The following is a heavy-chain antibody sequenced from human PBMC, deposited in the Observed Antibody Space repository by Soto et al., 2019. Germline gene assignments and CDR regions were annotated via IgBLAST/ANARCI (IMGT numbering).Heavy chain of an antibody. D-gene: IGHD1-7*01. Sequence: LSLTCTVSGGSISSSSYYWGWIRQPPGKGLEWIGSIYYSGSTYYNPSLKSRVTISVDTSKNQFSLKLSSVTAADTAVYYCARRPTLELPYYYYGMDVWGQGTTVTVSS. CDR1: GGSISSSSYY. J-gene: IGHJ6*02. V-gene: IGHV4-39*01. CDR3: ARRPTLELPYYYYGMDV. CDR2: IYYSGST.